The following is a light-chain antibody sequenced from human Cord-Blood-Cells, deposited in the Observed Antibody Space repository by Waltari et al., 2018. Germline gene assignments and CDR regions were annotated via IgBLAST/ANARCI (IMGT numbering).Light chain of an antibody. Sequence: QSALTQPAYVSGSPGQSITISCTGTSSDVGSYNLVSWYQQHPGKAPKLMIYEGSKRPSGVSNRFAGSKSGNTASLTISGLQAEDEADYYCCSYAGSPWVFGGGTKLTVL. CDR3: CSYAGSPWV. CDR2: EGS. CDR1: SSDVGSYNL. J-gene: IGLJ3*02. V-gene: IGLV2-23*01.